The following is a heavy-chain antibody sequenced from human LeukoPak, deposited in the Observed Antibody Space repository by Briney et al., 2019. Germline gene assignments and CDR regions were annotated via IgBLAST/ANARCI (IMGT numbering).Heavy chain of an antibody. D-gene: IGHD4-17*01. Sequence: SETLTLTCTVSGGSISSYYWSWIRQPPGKGLEWIGYIYYSGSTNYNPSLKSRVTLSVDTSKNQFSLKLSSVTAADTAVYYCARNEYGDHSPPYYFDYWGQGTLVTVSS. CDR2: IYYSGST. J-gene: IGHJ4*02. V-gene: IGHV4-59*08. CDR1: GGSISSYY. CDR3: ARNEYGDHSPPYYFDY.